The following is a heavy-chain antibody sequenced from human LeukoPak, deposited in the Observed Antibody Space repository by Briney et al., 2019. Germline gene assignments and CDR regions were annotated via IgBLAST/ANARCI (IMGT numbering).Heavy chain of an antibody. CDR1: GFTFTSSA. Sequence: SVKVPCKASGFTFTSSAVQWVRQARGQRLEWIGWIVVGSGNTNYAQKFQERVTITRDMSTSTAYMELSSLRFEDTAVYYCAAEGISRGYYCYGMDVWGKGTTVTVSS. CDR3: AAEGISRGYYCYGMDV. V-gene: IGHV1-58*01. CDR2: IVVGSGNT. D-gene: IGHD2/OR15-2a*01. J-gene: IGHJ6*04.